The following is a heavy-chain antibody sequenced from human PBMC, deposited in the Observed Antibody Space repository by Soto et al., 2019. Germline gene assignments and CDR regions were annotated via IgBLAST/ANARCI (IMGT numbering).Heavy chain of an antibody. CDR1: GFTFSSYS. CDR2: ISSSSSTI. J-gene: IGHJ6*02. CDR3: ARAAAAAPGDYYYYGMDV. V-gene: IGHV3-48*01. Sequence: GGSLRLSCAASGFTFSSYSMNWVRQAPGKGLEWVSYISSSSSTIYYADSVKGRFTISRDNAKNSLYLQMNSLRAEDTAVYYCARAAAAAPGDYYYYGMDVWGQGTTVTVSS. D-gene: IGHD6-13*01.